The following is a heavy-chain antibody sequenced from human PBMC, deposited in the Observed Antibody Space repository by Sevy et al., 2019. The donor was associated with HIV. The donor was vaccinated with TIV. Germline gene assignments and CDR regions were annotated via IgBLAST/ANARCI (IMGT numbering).Heavy chain of an antibody. CDR1: GFTFSSYA. Sequence: GGSLRLSCAASGFTFSSYAMHWIRQAPGKGLEWVAVISYDGSNKYYADSVKGRFTISRDNSKNTLYLQMNSLRAEDTAVYYCARSVLWFGELGGNMDYWGQRTLVTVSS. CDR3: ARSVLWFGELGGNMDY. V-gene: IGHV3-30*04. CDR2: ISYDGSNK. J-gene: IGHJ4*02. D-gene: IGHD3-10*01.